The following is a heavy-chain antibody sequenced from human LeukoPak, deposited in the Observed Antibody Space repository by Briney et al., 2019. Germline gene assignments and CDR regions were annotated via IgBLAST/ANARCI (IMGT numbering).Heavy chain of an antibody. V-gene: IGHV1-46*01. J-gene: IGHJ3*02. CDR2: INPSGGST. D-gene: IGHD2-8*01. CDR1: GYTFTSYY. CDR3: ARDGPMALAGFPNAFKI. Sequence: ASVKVSCKASGYTFTSYYMHWVRQAPGQGLEWMGIINPSGGSTSYAQKFQGRVTMTRDTSTSTVYMELSSLRSEDTAVYYCARDGPMALAGFPNAFKIWGKGKMFTV.